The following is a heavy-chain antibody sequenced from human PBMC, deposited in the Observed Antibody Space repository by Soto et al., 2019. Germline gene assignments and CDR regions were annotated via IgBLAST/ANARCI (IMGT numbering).Heavy chain of an antibody. CDR2: IYYSGST. Sequence: PSETLSLTCTVSGGSISSYYWSWIRQPPGKGLEWIGYIYYSGSTNYNPSLKSRVTISVDTSKNQFSLKPSSVTAADTAVYYCARRYYDFWSGYQKNYYYYYMDVWGKGTTVTVSS. CDR3: ARRYYDFWSGYQKNYYYYYMDV. D-gene: IGHD3-3*01. CDR1: GGSISSYY. J-gene: IGHJ6*03. V-gene: IGHV4-59*01.